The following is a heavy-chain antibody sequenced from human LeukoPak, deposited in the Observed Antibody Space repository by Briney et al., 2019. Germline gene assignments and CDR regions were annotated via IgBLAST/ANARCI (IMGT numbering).Heavy chain of an antibody. CDR1: GYTLTELS. J-gene: IGHJ4*02. CDR3: TTDLHYGDYDHDY. Sequence: ASVKVSCKVSGYTLTELSMHWVRQAPGKGLEWMGGFDPEDGETIYAQKFQGRVTMTEDTSTDTAYMELSSLRSEDTAVYYCTTDLHYGDYDHDYWGQGTLVTVSS. V-gene: IGHV1-24*01. CDR2: FDPEDGET. D-gene: IGHD4-17*01.